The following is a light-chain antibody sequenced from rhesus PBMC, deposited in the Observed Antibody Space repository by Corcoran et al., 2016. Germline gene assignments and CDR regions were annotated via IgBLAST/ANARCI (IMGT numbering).Light chain of an antibody. V-gene: IGKV1-74*01. CDR2: KAS. J-gene: IGKJ3*01. CDR1: ENVNNY. Sequence: DIQMTQSPSSLSASVGDRVTITFRASENVNNYLPWYQQKPGKAPKLLIYKASALQSGVPSRFSGSGSGTDFTLTISSLQPEDFATYYCQHSYGTPFTFGPGTKLDIK. CDR3: QHSYGTPFT.